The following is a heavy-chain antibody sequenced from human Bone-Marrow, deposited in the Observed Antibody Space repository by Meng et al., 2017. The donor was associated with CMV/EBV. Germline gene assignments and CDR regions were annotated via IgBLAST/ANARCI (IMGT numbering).Heavy chain of an antibody. CDR1: GGTFSSYT. D-gene: IGHD1-26*01. CDR2: IIPILGIA. Sequence: SVKVSCKASGGTFSSYTISWVRQAPGQGLEWMGRIIPILGIANYAQKFQGRVTITADKSTSTAYMELSRLRSDDTAVYYCARMVGATYYFDYWGQGTLVTVSS. J-gene: IGHJ4*02. CDR3: ARMVGATYYFDY. V-gene: IGHV1-69*02.